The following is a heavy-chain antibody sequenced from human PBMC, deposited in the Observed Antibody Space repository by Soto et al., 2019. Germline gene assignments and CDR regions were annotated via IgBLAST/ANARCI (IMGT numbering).Heavy chain of an antibody. CDR3: ARGHVPLPPTSSLND. V-gene: IGHV1-69*13. J-gene: IGHJ4*02. CDR1: GGTFSSYA. Sequence: ASVKVSCKASGGTFSSYAISWVRQAPGQGLEWMGGIIPIFGTANYAQKFQGRVTITADESTSTAYMELSSLRSEDTAVYYCARGHVPLPPTSSLNDWGQGTLVTASS. D-gene: IGHD6-13*01. CDR2: IIPIFGTA.